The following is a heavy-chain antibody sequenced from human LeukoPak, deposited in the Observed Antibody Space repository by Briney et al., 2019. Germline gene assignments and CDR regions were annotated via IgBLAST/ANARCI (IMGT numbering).Heavy chain of an antibody. CDR1: GGSISSYY. CDR2: IYYSGTT. Sequence: PSETLSLTCSVSGGSISSYYWRWLRQPPGMGLVGIVYIYYSGTTNYNPPLKSRVTISVDTSKNQIALKMSSVNAADTAVYDCARLRAYSGYGHLDYWGQGTLVTVSS. J-gene: IGHJ4*02. V-gene: IGHV4-59*01. D-gene: IGHD5-12*01. CDR3: ARLRAYSGYGHLDY.